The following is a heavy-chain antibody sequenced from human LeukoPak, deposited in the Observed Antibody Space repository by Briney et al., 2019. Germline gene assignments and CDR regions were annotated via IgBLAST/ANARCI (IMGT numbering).Heavy chain of an antibody. CDR3: ARGTGDYVWGSYRVSPYYFDY. CDR2: IYYSGST. Sequence: SETLSLTCTVSGGSISNYYWSWIWQPPGKGLEWIGYIYYSGSTNYNPSLKSRVTISVDTSKNQFSLKLSSVTAADTAVYYCARGTGDYVWGSYRVSPYYFDYWGQGTMVTVSS. V-gene: IGHV4-59*08. J-gene: IGHJ4*02. D-gene: IGHD3-16*02. CDR1: GGSISNYY.